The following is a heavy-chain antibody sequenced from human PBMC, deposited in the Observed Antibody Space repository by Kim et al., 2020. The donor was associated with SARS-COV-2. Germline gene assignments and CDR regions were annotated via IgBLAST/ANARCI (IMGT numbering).Heavy chain of an antibody. D-gene: IGHD1-1*01. CDR2: IYPGDSDT. Sequence: GESLKISCKGSGYSFTSYWIGWVRQMPGKGLEWMGIIYPGDSDTRYSPSFQGQVTISADKSISTAYLQWSSLKASDTAMYYCARRIGEGTTQNWFDPWGQGTLVTVSS. V-gene: IGHV5-51*01. J-gene: IGHJ5*02. CDR1: GYSFTSYW. CDR3: ARRIGEGTTQNWFDP.